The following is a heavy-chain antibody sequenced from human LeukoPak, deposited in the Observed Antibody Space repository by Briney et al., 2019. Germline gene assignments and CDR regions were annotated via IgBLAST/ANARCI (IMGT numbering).Heavy chain of an antibody. V-gene: IGHV3-23*01. CDR3: AKAELGVDTFFDY. D-gene: IGHD3-3*01. CDR2: ISVSGVST. Sequence: GGFLRLSCAASGFTFSSHGMSWVRQAPGKGLGWVSTISVSGVSTYYADSVKGRFTISRDNSKRTLFLQMNSLRAEDTAFYYCAKAELGVDTFFDYWGQGTLVTVSS. CDR1: GFTFSSHG. J-gene: IGHJ4*02.